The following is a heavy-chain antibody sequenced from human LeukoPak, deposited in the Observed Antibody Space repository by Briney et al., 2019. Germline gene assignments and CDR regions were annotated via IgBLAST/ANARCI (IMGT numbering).Heavy chain of an antibody. CDR3: ARGYDILTGPDAFDI. CDR2: IYYSGST. D-gene: IGHD3-9*01. Sequence: SETLSLTCTVSGGSISSYYWSWIRQPPGKGLEWIGYIYYSGSTNYNPSLKSRVTISVDTSKNQFSLKLSSVTAADTAVYYCARGYDILTGPDAFDIWGQGIMVTVSS. CDR1: GGSISSYY. J-gene: IGHJ3*02. V-gene: IGHV4-59*01.